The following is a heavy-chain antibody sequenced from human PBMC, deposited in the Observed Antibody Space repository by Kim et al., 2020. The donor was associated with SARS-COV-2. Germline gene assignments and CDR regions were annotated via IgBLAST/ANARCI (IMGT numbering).Heavy chain of an antibody. J-gene: IGHJ3*02. V-gene: IGHV3-21*01. CDR3: ARDLFYYDILTGSGLMPNQNAFDI. CDR1: GFTFSSYS. Sequence: GGSLRLSCAASGFTFSSYSMNWVRQAPGKGLEWVSSISSSSSYIYYADSVKGRFTISRDNAKNSLYLQMNSLRAEDTAVYYCARDLFYYDILTGSGLMPNQNAFDIWGQGTMVTVSS. CDR2: ISSSSSYI. D-gene: IGHD3-9*01.